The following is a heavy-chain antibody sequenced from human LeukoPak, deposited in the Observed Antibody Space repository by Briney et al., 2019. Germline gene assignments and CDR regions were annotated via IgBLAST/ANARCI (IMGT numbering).Heavy chain of an antibody. D-gene: IGHD6-13*01. Sequence: SGGSLRLSCSASGFTFSSYWMHWLRHAPGMGPVWVSRINSDGSGTSYADSVKVRFTISRDNAKNTVYLQMNSLRAEETAVYYCERDRTGQQLISRKTYYYMDVWGKGTTVTISS. V-gene: IGHV3-74*01. CDR2: INSDGSGT. J-gene: IGHJ6*03. CDR3: ERDRTGQQLISRKTYYYMDV. CDR1: GFTFSSYW.